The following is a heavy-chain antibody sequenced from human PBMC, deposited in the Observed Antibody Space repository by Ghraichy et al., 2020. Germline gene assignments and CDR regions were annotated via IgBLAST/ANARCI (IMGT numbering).Heavy chain of an antibody. CDR3: AGGVAARPFDY. D-gene: IGHD6-6*01. J-gene: IGHJ4*02. CDR1: GFSFSSSG. V-gene: IGHV3-33*01. Sequence: GGSLRLSCVASGFSFSSSGMHWVRQPPGKGLEWVAGIGSGGVNKYYADSVMRRFTISRDNSKNTLFLQMNSLRGDDTAVYYCAGGVAARPFDYWGQGTLVTVSS. CDR2: IGSGGVNK.